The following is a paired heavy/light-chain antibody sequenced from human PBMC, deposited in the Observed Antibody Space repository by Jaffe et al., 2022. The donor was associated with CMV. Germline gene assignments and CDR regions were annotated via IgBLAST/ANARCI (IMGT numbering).Light chain of an antibody. V-gene: IGKV2-30*02. Sequence: DVVMTQSPLSLPVTLGQPASISCRSSQSLVHSDGNTYLNWFQQRPGQSPRRLIYKVSNRDSGVPDRFSGSGSGTDFTLKISRVEAEDVGVYYCMQGTHWPPWTFGQGTKVEIK. CDR2: KVS. CDR1: QSLVHSDGNTY. J-gene: IGKJ1*01. CDR3: MQGTHWPPWT.
Heavy chain of an antibody. J-gene: IGHJ6*02. V-gene: IGHV3-30*18. D-gene: IGHD6-19*01. CDR3: AKGDPDSIAVALNYYYYGMDV. Sequence: QVQLVESGGGVVQPGRSLRLSCAASGFTFSSYGMHWVRQAPGKGLEWVAVISYDGSNKYYADSVKGRFTISRDNSKNTLYLQMNSLRAEDTAVYYCAKGDPDSIAVALNYYYYGMDVWGQGTTVTVSS. CDR2: ISYDGSNK. CDR1: GFTFSSYG.